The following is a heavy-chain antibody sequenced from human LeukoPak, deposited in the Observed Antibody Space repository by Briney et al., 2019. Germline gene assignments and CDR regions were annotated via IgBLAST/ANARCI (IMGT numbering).Heavy chain of an antibody. J-gene: IGHJ5*02. CDR3: ARGERVWIFGVVISNWFDP. D-gene: IGHD3-3*01. CDR2: MNPNSGNT. CDR1: GYTFTSYD. V-gene: IGHV1-8*01. Sequence: GASVKVSCKASGYTFTSYDINWMRQATGQGLEWMGWMNPNSGNTGYAQKFQGRVTMTRNTSISTAYMELSSLRSEDTAVYYCARGERVWIFGVVISNWFDPWGQGTLVTVSS.